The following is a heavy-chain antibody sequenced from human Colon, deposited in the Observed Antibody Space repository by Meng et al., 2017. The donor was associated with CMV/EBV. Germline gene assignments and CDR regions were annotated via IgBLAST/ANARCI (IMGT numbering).Heavy chain of an antibody. CDR1: GFTFSSYA. J-gene: IGHJ6*02. D-gene: IGHD7-27*01. Sequence: GESLKISCAASGFTFSSYAMHWVRQAPGKGLEWVAVISYDGSNKYYADSVKGRFTISRDNSKNTLYLQMNSLRAEDTAVYYCARDLGLYYYCGMDVWGQGTTVTVSS. CDR3: ARDLGLYYYCGMDV. CDR2: ISYDGSNK. V-gene: IGHV3-30-3*01.